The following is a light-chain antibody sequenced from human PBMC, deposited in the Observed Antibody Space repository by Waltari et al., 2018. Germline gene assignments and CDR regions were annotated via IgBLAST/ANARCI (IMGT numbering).Light chain of an antibody. Sequence: QSVLTQPPSVSGTPGQRVTISCSGSNSNLGGNSEHWYQQLPGTAPKLLIYNDNQGPSGVPDRFSASKSGTSASLAITGLQSEDDAYYYCAVWDDSLGGVFGGGTKLTVL. CDR1: NSNLGGNS. CDR2: NDN. CDR3: AVWDDSLGGV. J-gene: IGLJ3*02. V-gene: IGLV1-44*01.